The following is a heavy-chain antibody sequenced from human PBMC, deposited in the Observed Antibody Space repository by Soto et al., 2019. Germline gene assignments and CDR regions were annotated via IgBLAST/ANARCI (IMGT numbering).Heavy chain of an antibody. CDR2: ISSSGSTI. Sequence: LRLSCSASGXTFSSYEMNWVRQAPGKGLEWVSYISSSGSTIYYADSVKGRFTISRDNAKNSLYLQMNSLRAEDTAVYYCATRVDCSSTSCYYYYYYGMDVWGQGTTVTVSS. J-gene: IGHJ6*02. CDR3: ATRVDCSSTSCYYYYYYGMDV. V-gene: IGHV3-48*03. CDR1: GXTFSSYE. D-gene: IGHD2-2*01.